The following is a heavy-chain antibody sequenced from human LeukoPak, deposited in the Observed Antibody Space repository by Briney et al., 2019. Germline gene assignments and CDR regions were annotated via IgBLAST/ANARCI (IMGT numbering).Heavy chain of an antibody. CDR1: GYAFNTFG. D-gene: IGHD1-1*01. CDR3: ARTTFLGSTYFQH. J-gene: IGHJ1*01. Sequence: ASVKVSCKASGYAFNTFGISWVRQAPGQGLEWVGWISAYNGNTHYPQKLQGSVTMTTDTSTNTAYMELTSLRSDDTAVYYCARTTFLGSTYFQHWGQGTLVTVSS. CDR2: ISAYNGNT. V-gene: IGHV1-18*01.